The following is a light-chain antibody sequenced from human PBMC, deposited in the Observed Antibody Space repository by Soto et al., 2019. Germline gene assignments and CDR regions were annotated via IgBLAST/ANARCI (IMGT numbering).Light chain of an antibody. V-gene: IGLV2-23*03. Sequence: QSALTQPASVSGSPGQSITISCTGTSSDVGSHNLVSWYQQHPGKAPKFIIYEGSKRPSGVSNRFSGSKSGNTASLTISGVQAEDEADYYCCSYAGSSTFVVFGGGTKLTVL. CDR3: CSYAGSSTFVV. CDR1: SSDVGSHNL. J-gene: IGLJ2*01. CDR2: EGS.